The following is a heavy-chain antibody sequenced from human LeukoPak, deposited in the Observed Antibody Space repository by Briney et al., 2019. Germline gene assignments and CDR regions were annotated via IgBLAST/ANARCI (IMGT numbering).Heavy chain of an antibody. Sequence: PSETLSLTCTVSGGSISSSSYYWGWIRQPPGKGLEWIGIIYYSGSTYYNPSLKSRVSISVDTSKNQFSLRLSSVTAADTAVYYCARPHYQRRDYMVRGASSHFDIWGQGTMVTVSS. D-gene: IGHD3-10*01. CDR2: IYYSGST. CDR3: ARPHYQRRDYMVRGASSHFDI. CDR1: GGSISSSSYY. J-gene: IGHJ3*02. V-gene: IGHV4-39*01.